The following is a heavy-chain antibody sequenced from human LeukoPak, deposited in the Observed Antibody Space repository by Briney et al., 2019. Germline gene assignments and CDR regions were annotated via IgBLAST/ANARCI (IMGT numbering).Heavy chain of an antibody. J-gene: IGHJ4*02. Sequence: GGSLRPSCAAPGFTFSNYAMSWVGQAQGKGLGGFPLIPGSGGNTYYADSVKGRLTISRDNSKNTVFLQMNSLRAEDTAVYYCAKWGDYDVLTGYYVSDYWGQGTLVTVSS. CDR2: IPGSGGNT. CDR1: GFTFSNYA. V-gene: IGHV3-23*01. D-gene: IGHD3-9*01. CDR3: AKWGDYDVLTGYYVSDY.